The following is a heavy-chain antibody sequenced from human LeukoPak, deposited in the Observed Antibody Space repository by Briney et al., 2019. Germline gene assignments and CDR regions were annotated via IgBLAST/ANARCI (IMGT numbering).Heavy chain of an antibody. CDR2: ISGSGGST. D-gene: IGHD7-27*01. V-gene: IGHV3-23*01. CDR3: ARDNWGGAFDI. Sequence: PGGSLRLSCAASGFTFSSYTMSWVRQAPGKGLEWVSAISGSGGSTYYADSVKGRFTISRDNSKNTLYLQMNSLRPEDTALYYCARDNWGGAFDIWGQGTMVTVSS. J-gene: IGHJ3*02. CDR1: GFTFSSYT.